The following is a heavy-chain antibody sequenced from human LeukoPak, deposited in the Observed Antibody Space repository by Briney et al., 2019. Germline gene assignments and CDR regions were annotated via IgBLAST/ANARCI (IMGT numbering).Heavy chain of an antibody. J-gene: IGHJ5*02. V-gene: IGHV1-8*03. D-gene: IGHD2-2*01. Sequence: ASVKVSCKASGGTFSSYAISWVRQAPGQGLEWMGWMNPNSGNTGYAQKFQGRVTITRETSTNTAYMELSSLTSEDTAVYYCARDLGYCSSTSCPYNWFDPWGQGTLVTVSP. CDR3: ARDLGYCSSTSCPYNWFDP. CDR1: GGTFSSYA. CDR2: MNPNSGNT.